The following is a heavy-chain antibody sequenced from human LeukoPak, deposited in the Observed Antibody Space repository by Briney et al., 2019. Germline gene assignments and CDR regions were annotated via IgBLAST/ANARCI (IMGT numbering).Heavy chain of an antibody. D-gene: IGHD6-13*01. CDR3: ARDRMRLIAAAAGYTDY. J-gene: IGHJ4*02. V-gene: IGHV3-30*04. CDR1: GFTFSSYA. CDR2: IPYDGSNK. Sequence: GGSLRLSCAPSGFTFSSYAMHWVRQAPGKGLEWVAVIPYDGSNKYYADSVKGRFTISRDNSKNTLYLQMSSLRAEDTAVYYCARDRMRLIAAAAGYTDYWGQGTLVTVSS.